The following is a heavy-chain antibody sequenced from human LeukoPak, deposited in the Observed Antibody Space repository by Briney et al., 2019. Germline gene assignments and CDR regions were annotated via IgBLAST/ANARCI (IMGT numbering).Heavy chain of an antibody. Sequence: GESLKISCKASGYSFASYWIGWVRQMPGKGLEWMGIIYPGDSDTRYSPSFQGQVTISAEKSISPAYLQWTSLKTSDTASYYCARRPSSGYYGSHFDYWGQGTLVTVSS. CDR1: GYSFASYW. J-gene: IGHJ4*02. D-gene: IGHD3-22*01. CDR3: ARRPSSGYYGSHFDY. CDR2: IYPGDSDT. V-gene: IGHV5-51*01.